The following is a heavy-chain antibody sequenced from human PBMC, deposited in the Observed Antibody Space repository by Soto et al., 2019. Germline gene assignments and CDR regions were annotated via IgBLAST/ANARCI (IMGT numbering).Heavy chain of an antibody. CDR1: GFSLSSYW. CDR3: ASDQREKVAAQANFEY. V-gene: IGHV3-7*03. D-gene: IGHD6-13*01. CDR2: IKQDGSEK. J-gene: IGHJ4*02. Sequence: GGSLRLSCAASGFSLSSYWMSWVRQAPGKGLEWVANIKQDGSEKYYVDSVKGRFTISRDNAKNSLYLQMNSLRAEDTAVYYCASDQREKVAAQANFEYCGRGT.